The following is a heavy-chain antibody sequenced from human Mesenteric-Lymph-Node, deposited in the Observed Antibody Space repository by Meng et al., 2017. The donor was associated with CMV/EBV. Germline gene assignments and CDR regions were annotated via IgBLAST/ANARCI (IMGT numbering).Heavy chain of an antibody. Sequence: GESLKISCAASGFYISAYHMNWVRHVPGKGLEWVSSVSSSDTYKFYGDSVKGRFTISRDNAKNSLYLQMSSLRAEDTAVYYCARMGSSSSVYWGQGTLVTVSS. CDR2: VSSSDTYK. CDR3: ARMGSSSSVY. V-gene: IGHV3-21*01. J-gene: IGHJ4*02. CDR1: GFYISAYH. D-gene: IGHD6-6*01.